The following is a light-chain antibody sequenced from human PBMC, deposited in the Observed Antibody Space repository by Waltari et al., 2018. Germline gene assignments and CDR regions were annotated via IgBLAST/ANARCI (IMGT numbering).Light chain of an antibody. CDR3: QQYDNLGLT. CDR1: KDINNY. Sequence: QMTQSQSSLSSSVRDIVTITCQASKDINNYLNWYQQKPGKDPKLLIYDGSTLQQGVPSRFSGSGFATEFTLTISSLQPEDIATYYCQQYDNLGLTFGGGTRVEIK. J-gene: IGKJ4*01. V-gene: IGKV1-33*01. CDR2: DGS.